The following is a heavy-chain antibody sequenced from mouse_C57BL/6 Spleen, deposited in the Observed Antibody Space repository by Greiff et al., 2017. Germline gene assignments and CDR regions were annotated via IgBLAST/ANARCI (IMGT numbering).Heavy chain of an antibody. CDR3: ASALYDGCYGDY. D-gene: IGHD2-3*01. CDR1: GYSITSGYY. CDR2: ISYDGSN. J-gene: IGHJ2*01. V-gene: IGHV3-6*01. Sequence: DVQLQESGPGLVKPSQSLSLTCSVTGYSITSGYYWNWIRQFPGNKLEWMGYISYDGSNNYNPSLKNRISITRDTSKNQFFLKLNSVTTEDTATYYCASALYDGCYGDYWGQGTTRTVSS.